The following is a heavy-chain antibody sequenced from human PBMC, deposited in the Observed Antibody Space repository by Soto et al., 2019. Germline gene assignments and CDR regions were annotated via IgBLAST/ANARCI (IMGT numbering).Heavy chain of an antibody. CDR3: ARVNDFWSGYNPLSYYYYGMDV. Sequence: PGGSLRLSSAASGFTFSSYWMSWIRQAPWKWLAWVSNIKQDGSEKYYVDSVKGRFTISRDNAKNSLYLQMNSLRAEDTAVYYCARVNDFWSGYNPLSYYYYGMDVWGQGTTVTVSS. J-gene: IGHJ6*02. V-gene: IGHV3-7*01. CDR1: GFTFSSYW. D-gene: IGHD3-3*01. CDR2: IKQDGSEK.